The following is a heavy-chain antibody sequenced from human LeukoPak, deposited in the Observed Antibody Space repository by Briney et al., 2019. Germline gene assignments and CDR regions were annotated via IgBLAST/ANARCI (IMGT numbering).Heavy chain of an antibody. CDR3: ARSSPYWCADCQRWFDP. J-gene: IGHJ5*02. CDR2: ITPSGDKA. V-gene: IGHV3-23*01. Sequence: PGGSLRLSCAASGFIFSNDVMDWVRQAPGKRLEWVSSITPSGDKAYYIDSVRGRFTMSRDNSKNTLYLQMNSLRAEDMSTFYCARSSPYWCADCQRWFDPWGQGTLVIVSS. D-gene: IGHD2-21*02. CDR1: GFIFSNDV.